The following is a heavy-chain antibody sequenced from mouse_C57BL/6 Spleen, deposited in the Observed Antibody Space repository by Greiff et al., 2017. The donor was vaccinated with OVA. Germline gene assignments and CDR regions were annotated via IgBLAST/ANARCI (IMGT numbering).Heavy chain of an antibody. CDR3: ARSPPSYGSSRKGLRD. CDR2: ISYSGST. D-gene: IGHD1-1*01. CDR1: GYSITSDY. Sequence: EVQLQESGPGLAKPSQTLSLTCSVTGYSITSDYWNWIRKFPGTKLEYMGYISYSGSTYYNPSLKSRISITRDTSKNQYYLQLNSVTTEDTATYYGARSPPSYGSSRKGLRDWGQGNSVTVSS. V-gene: IGHV3-8*01. J-gene: IGHJ4*01.